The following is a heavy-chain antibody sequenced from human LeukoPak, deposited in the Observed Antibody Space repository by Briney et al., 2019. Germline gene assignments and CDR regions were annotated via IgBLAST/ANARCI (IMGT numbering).Heavy chain of an antibody. Sequence: GGSLRLSYAASGISFSGYAMSWVRQAPGKGLEWVSTISGNDDWTTYADSVKDRFTISRDNSKYMVYVQKNSLRAEDTAVYYCARSRLATAGTGAFDVWGQGTKVTVSS. CDR3: ARSRLATAGTGAFDV. D-gene: IGHD6-13*01. CDR2: ISGNDDWT. J-gene: IGHJ3*01. V-gene: IGHV3-23*01. CDR1: GISFSGYA.